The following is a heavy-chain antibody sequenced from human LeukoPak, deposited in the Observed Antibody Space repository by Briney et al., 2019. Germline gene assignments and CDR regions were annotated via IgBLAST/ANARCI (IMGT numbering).Heavy chain of an antibody. CDR2: ISAYNGNT. CDR3: ARDAISVVVVAATPDY. D-gene: IGHD2-15*01. CDR1: GYTFTSYG. Sequence: GASVKVSCKASGYTFTSYGISWVRQAPGQGLEWMGWISAYNGNTNYAQKLQGRVTMTTDTSTSTAYMELRSLRSDDTAVYYCARDAISVVVVAATPDYWGQGTLVTVSS. V-gene: IGHV1-18*01. J-gene: IGHJ4*02.